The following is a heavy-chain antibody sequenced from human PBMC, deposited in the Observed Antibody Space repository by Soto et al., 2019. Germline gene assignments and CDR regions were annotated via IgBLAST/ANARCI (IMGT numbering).Heavy chain of an antibody. D-gene: IGHD3-10*01. J-gene: IGHJ6*02. V-gene: IGHV1-3*01. CDR2: INAGNGNT. CDR1: GYTFTSYA. CDR3: ARDSVHYYGSGSYSYYGMDV. Sequence: ASVKVSCKASGYTFTSYAMHWVRQAPGQRLEWMGWINAGNGNTKYSQKFQGRVTITRDTSASTAYMELSSLRSEDTAVYYCARDSVHYYGSGSYSYYGMDVWGQGTTVTVSS.